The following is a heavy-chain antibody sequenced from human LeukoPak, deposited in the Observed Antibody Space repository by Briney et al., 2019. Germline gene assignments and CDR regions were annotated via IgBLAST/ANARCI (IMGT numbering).Heavy chain of an antibody. CDR2: ISSSSSYI. V-gene: IGHV3-21*01. D-gene: IGHD6-19*01. Sequence: PGGSRRLSCAASGFTFSSYSMNWVRQAPGKGLEWVSSISSSSSYIYYADSVKGRFTISRDNAKNSLYLQMNSLRAEDTAVYYCARVLRYPGSGWYHYFDYWGQGALVTVSS. CDR1: GFTFSSYS. CDR3: ARVLRYPGSGWYHYFDY. J-gene: IGHJ4*02.